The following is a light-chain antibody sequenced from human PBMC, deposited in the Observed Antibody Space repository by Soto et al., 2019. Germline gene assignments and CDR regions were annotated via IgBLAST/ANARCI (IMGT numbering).Light chain of an antibody. CDR3: QQYGSSSWT. CDR1: LSVTSSY. J-gene: IGKJ1*01. CDR2: GAS. V-gene: IGKV3-20*01. Sequence: EIVFPRSPGNRPLSLGERAALCCRVILSVTSSYLGWYQQNAGQAHRRLIYGASSRATGILDRFSGSGSGTYFCLTISILEPWDFSVYYCQQYGSSSWTLGQGTKVDI.